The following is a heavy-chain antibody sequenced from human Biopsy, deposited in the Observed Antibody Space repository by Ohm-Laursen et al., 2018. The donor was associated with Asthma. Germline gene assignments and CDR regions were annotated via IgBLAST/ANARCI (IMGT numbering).Heavy chain of an antibody. J-gene: IGHJ3*02. Sequence: ASVKVSCNASGYTFINYAIHWVRQAPGQRLEWMGWINAGNGNTKYPQKFQGRVTISRDTSASTAYMDLSSLRPEDTAVYYCARTYYDFLTGQANDAFAMWGQGTMVTVSS. V-gene: IGHV1-3*01. D-gene: IGHD3-9*01. CDR2: INAGNGNT. CDR1: GYTFINYA. CDR3: ARTYYDFLTGQANDAFAM.